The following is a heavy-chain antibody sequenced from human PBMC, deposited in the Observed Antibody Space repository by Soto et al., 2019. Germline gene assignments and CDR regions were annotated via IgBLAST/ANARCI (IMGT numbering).Heavy chain of an antibody. Sequence: LRLSCVISRLTFSNYALNWVRQAPVKGLEWVSSISGSGDTTYYADSVKGRFTISRDNSKNTLYLQMNSLRVEDTALYYCAKADYSYSWAPGDYWGQGTLVTVSS. CDR1: RLTFSNYA. J-gene: IGHJ4*01. D-gene: IGHD6-13*01. CDR3: AKADYSYSWAPGDY. CDR2: ISGSGDTT. V-gene: IGHV3-23*01.